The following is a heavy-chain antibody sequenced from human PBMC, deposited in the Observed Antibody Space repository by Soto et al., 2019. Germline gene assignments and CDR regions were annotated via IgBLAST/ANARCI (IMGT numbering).Heavy chain of an antibody. Sequence: GGSLRLSCAASGFTFSSYGMHWVRQAPGKGLEWVAVISYDGSNKYYADSLKGRFTISRDNSKNTLYLQMNSLRAEDTAVYYCAKEMYPRTVLDSSSPWGDYWGQGTLVTVSS. CDR1: GFTFSSYG. V-gene: IGHV3-30*18. CDR2: ISYDGSNK. CDR3: AKEMYPRTVLDSSSPWGDY. J-gene: IGHJ4*02. D-gene: IGHD6-6*01.